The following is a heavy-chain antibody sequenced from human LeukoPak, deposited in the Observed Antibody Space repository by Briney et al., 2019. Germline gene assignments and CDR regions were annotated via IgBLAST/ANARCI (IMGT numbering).Heavy chain of an antibody. CDR3: ARRIYEYYYYYGMDV. D-gene: IGHD3-3*01. CDR1: GFTFSSYG. CDR2: IWYDGSNK. V-gene: IGHV3-33*01. Sequence: GGSLRLSFAASGFTFSSYGMHWVRQAPGKGLGWVAVIWYDGSNKYYADSVKGRFTISRDNSKNTLYLQMNSLRAEDTAVYYCARRIYEYYYYYGMDVWGQGTTVTVSS. J-gene: IGHJ6*02.